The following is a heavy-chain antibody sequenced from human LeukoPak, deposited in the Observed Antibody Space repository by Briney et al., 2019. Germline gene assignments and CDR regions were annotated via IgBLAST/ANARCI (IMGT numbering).Heavy chain of an antibody. Sequence: PGGSLRLSCAASGFTFDDYAMHWVRQAPGKGLEWVSLISWDGGSTYYADSVKGRFTISRDNSKNSLYLQMNSLRAEDTALYYCAKDTTLYCSGGSCYSGGFDYWGQGTLVTVSS. V-gene: IGHV3-43D*03. D-gene: IGHD2-15*01. CDR1: GFTFDDYA. CDR3: AKDTTLYCSGGSCYSGGFDY. CDR2: ISWDGGST. J-gene: IGHJ4*02.